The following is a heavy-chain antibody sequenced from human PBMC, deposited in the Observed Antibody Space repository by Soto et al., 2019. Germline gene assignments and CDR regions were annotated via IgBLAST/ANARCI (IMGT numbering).Heavy chain of an antibody. Sequence: PGGFLRLSCAASGFTFSSYSMNWVRQAPGKGLEWVSSISNSSSNIYYADSVKGRFTISRDNSKNTLYLQMNSLRAEDTAVYYCARDLGYSSGWYKSVKNYWGQGTLVTVSS. CDR2: ISNSSSNI. V-gene: IGHV3-21*01. D-gene: IGHD6-19*01. CDR3: ARDLGYSSGWYKSVKNY. CDR1: GFTFSSYS. J-gene: IGHJ4*02.